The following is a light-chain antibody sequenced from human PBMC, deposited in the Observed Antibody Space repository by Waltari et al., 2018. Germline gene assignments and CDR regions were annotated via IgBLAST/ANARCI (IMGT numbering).Light chain of an antibody. Sequence: SSELTQEPAVSVALVQTGSFTCQGESIGRYHVCRYQQKPGQAPVLVIYGKNNRPSGIPDRFSGSSSGNTASLTITGAQAEDEAYYYCNSRDSSGNHVVFGGGTKLTVL. V-gene: IGLV3-19*01. CDR2: GKN. CDR3: NSRDSSGNHVV. CDR1: SIGRYH. J-gene: IGLJ2*01.